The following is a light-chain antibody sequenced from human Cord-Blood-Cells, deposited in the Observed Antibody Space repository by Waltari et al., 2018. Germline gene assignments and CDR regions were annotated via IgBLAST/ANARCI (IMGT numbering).Light chain of an antibody. J-gene: IGKJ2*03. Sequence: EIVLTQSPATLSLSPGERATLSCRASQSVSSYLAWYQQKPCQAPRLLIYDASNRATCSPARFSGSGSRTDFTLTISSLEPEDLAVYYCQQRSNWYSFGQGTKLEIK. CDR1: QSVSSY. CDR3: QQRSNWYS. V-gene: IGKV3-11*01. CDR2: DAS.